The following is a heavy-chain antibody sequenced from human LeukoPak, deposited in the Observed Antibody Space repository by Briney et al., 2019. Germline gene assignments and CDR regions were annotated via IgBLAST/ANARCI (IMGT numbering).Heavy chain of an antibody. CDR2: ISYDGSNK. CDR3: ARDGTAINPYGMDV. J-gene: IGHJ6*02. V-gene: IGHV3-30-3*01. Sequence: GGSLRLSCAASGFTFSSYAMHWVRRAPGKGLEWVAVISYDGSNKYYADSVKGRFTISRDNSKNTLYLQMNSLRAEDTAVYYCARDGTAINPYGMDVWGQGTTVTVSS. D-gene: IGHD2-21*02. CDR1: GFTFSSYA.